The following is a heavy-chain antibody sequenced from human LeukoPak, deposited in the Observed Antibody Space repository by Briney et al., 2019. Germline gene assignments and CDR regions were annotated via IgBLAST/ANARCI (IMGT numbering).Heavy chain of an antibody. D-gene: IGHD1-26*01. Sequence: GGSLRLSCAASGFTFSSYWMHWVRQAPGKGLVWVSRINSDGSSTSYADSVKGRFTISRDNAKNTLYLQMNSLRAEDTAVYYCARDWAGSYYARVNYYMDVWGKGTTVTISS. CDR1: GFTFSSYW. CDR3: ARDWAGSYYARVNYYMDV. CDR2: INSDGSST. V-gene: IGHV3-74*01. J-gene: IGHJ6*03.